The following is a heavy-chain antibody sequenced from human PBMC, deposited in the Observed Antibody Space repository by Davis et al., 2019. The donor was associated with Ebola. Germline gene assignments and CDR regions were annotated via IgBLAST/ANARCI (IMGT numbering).Heavy chain of an antibody. V-gene: IGHV4-59*08. CDR1: CGSISSYY. CDR3: ARQVVEFGYGMDV. D-gene: IGHD3-10*01. CDR2: IYYSGST. Sequence: MPSETLSLTCTVSCGSISSYYWSWIRQPPGKGLEWIGYIYYSGSTNYNPSLKSRVTISVDTSKNQFSLKLSSVTAAATAVYYCARQVVEFGYGMDVWGQGTTVTVSS. J-gene: IGHJ6*02.